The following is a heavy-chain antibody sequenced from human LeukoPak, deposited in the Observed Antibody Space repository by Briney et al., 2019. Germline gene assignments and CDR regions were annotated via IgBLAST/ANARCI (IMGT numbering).Heavy chain of an antibody. Sequence: SGPALLKPTPTLTLTCTFSGFSLRTSGMRVSWIRQPPGKALEWLSRIDWDDDKFYTTSLKTRLTISKDTSKNQVVLTMTNMDPVDTATYYCARMAYDSSGYGFDYWGQGTLVTVSS. CDR2: IDWDDDK. CDR3: ARMAYDSSGYGFDY. D-gene: IGHD3-22*01. CDR1: GFSLRTSGMR. V-gene: IGHV2-70*04. J-gene: IGHJ4*02.